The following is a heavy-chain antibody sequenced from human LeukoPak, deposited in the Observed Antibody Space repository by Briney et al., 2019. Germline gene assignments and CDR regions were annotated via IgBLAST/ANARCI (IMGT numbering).Heavy chain of an antibody. CDR2: IRYDGSNK. D-gene: IGHD6-19*01. V-gene: IGHV3-30*02. CDR3: AKEGVEQWLVPDY. CDR1: GFTFTNFW. J-gene: IGHJ4*02. Sequence: GGSLRLSCAASGFTFTNFWMNWLRQAPGKGLEWVAFIRYDGSNKYYADSVKGRFTISRDNSKNTLYLQMNSLRAEDTAVYYCAKEGVEQWLVPDYWGQGTLVTVSS.